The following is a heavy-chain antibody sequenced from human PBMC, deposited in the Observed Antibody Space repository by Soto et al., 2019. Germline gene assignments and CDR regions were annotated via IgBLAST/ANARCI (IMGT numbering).Heavy chain of an antibody. V-gene: IGHV3-23*01. CDR2: ISGSGGST. CDR1: GFTFSSYA. J-gene: IGHJ6*03. D-gene: IGHD6-6*01. CDR3: AKRPYSSSHYYYYYYMDV. Sequence: EVQLLESGGGLVQPGGSLRLSCAASGFTFSSYAMSWVRQAPGKGLEWVSAISGSGGSTYYADSVKGRFTISRDNSKNTLDLQMNSLRAEDKAVYYCAKRPYSSSHYYYYYYMDVWGKGTTVTVSS.